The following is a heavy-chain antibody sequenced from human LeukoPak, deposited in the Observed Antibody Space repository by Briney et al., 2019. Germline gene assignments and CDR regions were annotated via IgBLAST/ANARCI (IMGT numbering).Heavy chain of an antibody. CDR2: IYYSGST. CDR3: ATHGSRVLYDFWSGYHAFDI. Sequence: PSETLSLTCTVSGGSISSYYWSWIRQPPGKGLEWIGYIYYSGSTNYNPSLKSRVTISVDTSKNQFSLKLSSVTAADTAVYYCATHGSRVLYDFWSGYHAFDIWGQGTMATVSS. V-gene: IGHV4-59*01. CDR1: GGSISSYY. D-gene: IGHD3-3*01. J-gene: IGHJ3*02.